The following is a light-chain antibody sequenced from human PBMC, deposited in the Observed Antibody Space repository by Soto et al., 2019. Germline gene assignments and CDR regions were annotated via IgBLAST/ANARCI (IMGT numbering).Light chain of an antibody. Sequence: DIQMTQSTSSLSASVGDRDTITCLASQSISSYLKWYQQKPGKAPKLMNDAATSLQSGDPSRFSGSGSGKDFTITISSLQPEDFTTYYCQQTNSGFPFGPGTKVAIK. J-gene: IGKJ3*01. CDR3: QQTNSGFP. V-gene: IGKV1-39*01. CDR1: QSISSY. CDR2: AAT.